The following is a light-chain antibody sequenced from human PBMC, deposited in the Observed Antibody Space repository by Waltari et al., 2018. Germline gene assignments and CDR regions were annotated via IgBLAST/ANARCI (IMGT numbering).Light chain of an antibody. CDR1: SANIGTNS. CDR3: GAWDDSLDGLVL. CDR2: RDN. Sequence: QSVLTQPPSASGPPGQKVTIPCSGSSANIGTNSVNWYQHLPGTAPRLLIYRDNKRPSGVPDRCSGSKSGTSASLAISGLQSDDEGDYYCGAWDDSLDGLVLFGGGTKLTVL. J-gene: IGLJ2*01. V-gene: IGLV1-44*01.